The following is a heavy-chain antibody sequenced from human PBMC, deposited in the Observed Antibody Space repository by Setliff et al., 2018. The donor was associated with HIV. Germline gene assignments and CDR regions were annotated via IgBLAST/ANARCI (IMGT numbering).Heavy chain of an antibody. CDR2: ISIDGSDR. D-gene: IGHD1-1*01. CDR3: ARGRPTGYFDC. Sequence: PGGSLRLSCEASGISFSSYAMNWIRQAPGKGLEWVAVISIDGSDRYYSDSVKGRFTISRDSSKKTLYLQMNSLRGEDTAVYYCARGRPTGYFDCWGQGTLVTVSS. CDR1: GISFSSYA. V-gene: IGHV3-30*03. J-gene: IGHJ4*02.